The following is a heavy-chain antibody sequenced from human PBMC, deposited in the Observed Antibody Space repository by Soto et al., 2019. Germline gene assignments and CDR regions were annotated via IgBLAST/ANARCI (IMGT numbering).Heavy chain of an antibody. J-gene: IGHJ4*02. V-gene: IGHV3-21*01. CDR3: ERGDTIFGVVILGFDY. CDR2: ISSSSSYI. CDR1: GFTFSSYS. Sequence: PGGSLRLSCAASGFTFSSYSMNWVRQAPGKGLEWVSSISSSSSYIYYADSVKGRFTISRDNAKNSLYLQMNSLRAEDTAVYYCERGDTIFGVVILGFDYWGQGTLVTVSS. D-gene: IGHD3-3*01.